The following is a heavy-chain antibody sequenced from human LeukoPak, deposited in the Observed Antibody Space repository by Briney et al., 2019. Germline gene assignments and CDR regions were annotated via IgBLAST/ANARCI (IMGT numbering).Heavy chain of an antibody. V-gene: IGHV5-10-1*01. CDR3: ARRAVAATSTIKNFDH. Sequence: GESLKISCKGSGYSFTSYWISWVRQLAGKGVEGMGRIDPSDSYINYNPSFQDHVTISADKSNSTANLQWSSQKASDTAMYYCARRAVAATSTIKNFDHWGQGTLVTVSS. CDR1: GYSFTSYW. J-gene: IGHJ4*02. CDR2: IDPSDSYI. D-gene: IGHD6-19*01.